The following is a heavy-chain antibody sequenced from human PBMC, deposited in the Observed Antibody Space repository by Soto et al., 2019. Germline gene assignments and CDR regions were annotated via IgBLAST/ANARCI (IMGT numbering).Heavy chain of an antibody. CDR3: ATEPIYYNDGSGYYPLGH. D-gene: IGHD3-22*01. J-gene: IGHJ4*02. CDR1: GYSFATYG. Sequence: GASVKVSCKASGYSFATYGFSWVRQAPGQGLECVGWISAHNGDTHYSQKFQGRVTLTTDTSTNTGYMELRSLTSDDTAVYFCATEPIYYNDGSGYYPLGHWGQGTLVTVPS. V-gene: IGHV1-18*04. CDR2: ISAHNGDT.